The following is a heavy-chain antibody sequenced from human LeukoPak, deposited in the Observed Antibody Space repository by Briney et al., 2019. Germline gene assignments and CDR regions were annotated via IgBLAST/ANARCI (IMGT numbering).Heavy chain of an antibody. V-gene: IGHV4-59*11. J-gene: IGHJ4*02. CDR3: ARGASRSFDY. Sequence: SETLSLTCSVSGASTSLHYWSWIRQSPGKGLEWIGNILSSGLTHYNPSLKSRVTISGDTSKNQLSLKLTYVTAEDTAVYYCARGASRSFDYWGQGTLVTVSS. CDR2: ILSSGLT. CDR1: GASTSLHY.